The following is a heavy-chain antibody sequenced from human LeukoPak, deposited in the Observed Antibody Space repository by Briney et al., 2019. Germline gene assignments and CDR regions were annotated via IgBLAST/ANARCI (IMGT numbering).Heavy chain of an antibody. J-gene: IGHJ4*02. CDR2: IRYSGRT. Sequence: SETLSLTCTVTSSSISSNTYNWSWIRQPPGKGLEWIGSIRYSGRTYYKPSLKSRVTLSVDTSKNQLLLNLRSVTAADTAMYYCAREFNGSPDYLGQGTLVTVSS. CDR1: SSSISSNTYN. V-gene: IGHV4-39*02. D-gene: IGHD6-25*01. CDR3: AREFNGSPDY.